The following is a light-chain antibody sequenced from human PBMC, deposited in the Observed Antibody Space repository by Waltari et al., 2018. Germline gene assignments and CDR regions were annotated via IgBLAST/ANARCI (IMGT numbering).Light chain of an antibody. V-gene: IGLV1-51*02. CDR2: GDH. J-gene: IGLJ2*01. Sequence: QSVLTQPPSVSAAPGQTGTSSCPGSPYHSGEQKVSWEQQFPGAAPKVLIYGDHKRTTGTPDRFSASKSGKSATLDITGLQTGDEADYFCGTWDNTLSPVFGGGTTVTVL. CDR3: GTWDNTLSPV. CDR1: PYHSGEQK.